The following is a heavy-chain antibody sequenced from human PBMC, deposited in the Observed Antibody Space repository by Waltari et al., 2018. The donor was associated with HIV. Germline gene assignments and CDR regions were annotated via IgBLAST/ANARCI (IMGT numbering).Heavy chain of an antibody. CDR1: EFTFSDYY. CDR3: ASLGSTVTTHFDY. CDR2: ISSSRSTYT. J-gene: IGHJ4*02. V-gene: IGHV3-11*05. Sequence: QVQLVESGGGLVKPGGSLRLSCAASEFTFSDYYMSWIRQAPGKGLEWFSYISSSRSTYTNYADSVKGRFTISRDNAKKSLYLQMHSLRAEDTAVYYCASLGSTVTTHFDYWGQGTLVTVSS. D-gene: IGHD4-17*01.